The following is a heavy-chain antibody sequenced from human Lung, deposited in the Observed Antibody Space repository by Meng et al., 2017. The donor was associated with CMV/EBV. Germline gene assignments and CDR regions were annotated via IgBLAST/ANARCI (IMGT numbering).Heavy chain of an antibody. D-gene: IGHD7-27*01. CDR3: GRVPGLGMSFYYGLAV. Sequence: SCAASGFTFSTYNMNWVRQAPGKGLEWVSSISSSSNYIYYADSVKGRFTISRANARNSLFLQMNSLRAEDTAVYYCGRVPGLGMSFYYGLAVWGRGPTVTVSS. CDR1: GFTFSTYN. V-gene: IGHV3-21*06. CDR2: ISSSSNYI. J-gene: IGHJ6*02.